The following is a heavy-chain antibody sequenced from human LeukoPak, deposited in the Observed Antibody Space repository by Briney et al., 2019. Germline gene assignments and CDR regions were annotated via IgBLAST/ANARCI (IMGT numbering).Heavy chain of an antibody. D-gene: IGHD3-22*01. CDR3: AKMIGGALMGPSACDY. Sequence: GGSLRLSCETSGFSFSSYWMSWVRQAPGKGLEWVANIKQDGSEKYYVNSVKGRFTISRDNSKNTLYLQMNSLRAEDTAIYYCAKMIGGALMGPSACDYWGQGTLVTVSS. J-gene: IGHJ4*02. V-gene: IGHV3-7*03. CDR2: IKQDGSEK. CDR1: GFSFSSYW.